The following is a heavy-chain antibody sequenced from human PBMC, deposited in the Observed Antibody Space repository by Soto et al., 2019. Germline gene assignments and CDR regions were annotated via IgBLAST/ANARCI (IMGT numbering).Heavy chain of an antibody. J-gene: IGHJ3*02. CDR2: IYYSGST. D-gene: IGHD3-16*02. Sequence: QLQLQESGPGLVKPSATLSITCTVSGVSISSSSYYWGWIRQPPGKGLEWIGSIYYSGSTYYNPAHKSRVTMSADTSKNQFPLKLSSVTAADTAVYYCARRPQESYDYIWWSYRSDAFDIWGQGTMVTVSS. V-gene: IGHV4-39*01. CDR1: GVSISSSSYY. CDR3: ARRPQESYDYIWWSYRSDAFDI.